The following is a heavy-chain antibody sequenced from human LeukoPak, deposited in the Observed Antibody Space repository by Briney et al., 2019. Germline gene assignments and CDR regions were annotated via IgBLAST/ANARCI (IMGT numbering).Heavy chain of an antibody. J-gene: IGHJ4*02. CDR1: GYTFTSYY. D-gene: IGHD1-1*01. Sequence: ASVKVSCKASGYTFTSYYMHWVRLAPGQGLEWMGIINPSGGSTSYAQKFQGRVTMTRDMSTSTAYMELSSLRSEDTAVYYCAPDLRTGTTLWDYWGQGTLVTVSS. CDR2: INPSGGST. CDR3: APDLRTGTTLWDY. V-gene: IGHV1-46*01.